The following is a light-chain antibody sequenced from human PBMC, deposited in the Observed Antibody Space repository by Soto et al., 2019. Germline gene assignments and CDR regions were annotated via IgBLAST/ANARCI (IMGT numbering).Light chain of an antibody. V-gene: IGKV1-5*03. CDR1: QSINSW. CDR2: KAS. Sequence: DIQMTQSPSTLSASVGDRVTITCRASQSINSWLAWYQQKPGKAPTLLIYKASDLESGVPSRFSGSGSGTDFTLTISSLQPDDFATYHCQQYESYSPLTFGGGTKVEIK. CDR3: QQYESYSPLT. J-gene: IGKJ4*01.